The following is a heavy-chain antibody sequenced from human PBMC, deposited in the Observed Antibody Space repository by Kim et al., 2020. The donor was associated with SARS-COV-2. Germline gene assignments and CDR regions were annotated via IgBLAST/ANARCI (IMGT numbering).Heavy chain of an antibody. V-gene: IGHV4-31*03. D-gene: IGHD3-22*01. CDR3: ARDNRRLSGYAHEYYFDY. Sequence: SETLSLTCTVSGGSISSGGYYWSWIRQHPGKGLEWIGYIYYSGSTYYNPSLKSRVTISVDTSKNQFSLKLSSVTAADTAVYYCARDNRRLSGYAHEYYFDYWGQGTLVTVSS. CDR1: GGSISSGGYY. J-gene: IGHJ4*02. CDR2: IYYSGST.